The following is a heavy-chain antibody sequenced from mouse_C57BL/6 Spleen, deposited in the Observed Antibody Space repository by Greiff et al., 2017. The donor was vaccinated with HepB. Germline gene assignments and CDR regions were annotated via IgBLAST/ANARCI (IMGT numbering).Heavy chain of an antibody. CDR3: ARTDDYDDGYYYAMDY. J-gene: IGHJ4*01. CDR1: GYTFTSYW. CDR2: IDPSDSYT. Sequence: QVQLQQPGAELVKPGASVKLSCKASGYTFTSYWMQWVKQRPGQGLEWIGEIDPSDSYTNYNQKFKGKATLTVDTSSSTAYMQLSSLTSEDSAVYYCARTDDYDDGYYYAMDYWGQGTSVTVSS. V-gene: IGHV1-50*01. D-gene: IGHD2-4*01.